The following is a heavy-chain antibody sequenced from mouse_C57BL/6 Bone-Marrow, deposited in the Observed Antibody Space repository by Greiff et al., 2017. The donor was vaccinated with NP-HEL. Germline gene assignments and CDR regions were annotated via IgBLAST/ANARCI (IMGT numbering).Heavy chain of an antibody. CDR2: ISSGGSYT. CDR3: ARSSIYYAIDY. Sequence: EVHLVESGGDLVKPGGSLKLSCAASGFTFSSYGMSWVRQTPDKRLEWVATISSGGSYTYYPDSVKGRVTISRDNAKNTLYLQMSSLKSEDTAMYYCARSSIYYAIDYWGQGTSVTVSS. J-gene: IGHJ4*01. CDR1: GFTFSSYG. V-gene: IGHV5-6*01. D-gene: IGHD2-10*02.